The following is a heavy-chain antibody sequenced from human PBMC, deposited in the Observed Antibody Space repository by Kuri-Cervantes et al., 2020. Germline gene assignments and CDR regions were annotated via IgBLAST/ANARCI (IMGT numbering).Heavy chain of an antibody. Sequence: GESLKISCAASGFTFSSYGMNWVRQAPGKGLEWVSSISSSGNYIYYADSVKGRFTISRDNSKNTLYLQMNSLRAEDTAVYYCAKDKGLLWFGKDAFDIWGQGTMVTVSS. CDR3: AKDKGLLWFGKDAFDI. V-gene: IGHV3-21*04. CDR2: ISSSGNYI. D-gene: IGHD3-10*01. CDR1: GFTFSSYG. J-gene: IGHJ3*02.